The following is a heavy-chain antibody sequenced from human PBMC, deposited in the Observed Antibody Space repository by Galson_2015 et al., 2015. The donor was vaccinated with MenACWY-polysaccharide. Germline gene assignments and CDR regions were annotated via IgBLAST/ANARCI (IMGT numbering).Heavy chain of an antibody. CDR2: LSNSGDYT. CDR3: AKLIGVSTWYLVHY. CDR1: GFTFSENA. V-gene: IGHV3-23*01. D-gene: IGHD6-13*01. Sequence: SLRLSCAASGFTFSENAMSWVRQAPGKGLEWVSSLSNSGDYTYYADSVKGRFTISRDNSKNTVHLQMNSLRADGTAVYYCAKLIGVSTWYLVHYWGLGTLVTVSS. J-gene: IGHJ4*02.